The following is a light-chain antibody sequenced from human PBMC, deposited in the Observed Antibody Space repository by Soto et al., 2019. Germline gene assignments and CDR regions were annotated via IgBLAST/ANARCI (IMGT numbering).Light chain of an antibody. J-gene: IGKJ1*01. CDR1: QSVASNN. CDR2: GAS. CDR3: QQYGSSPRT. Sequence: EIVLTQSPGTLSLSPGERAPLSCRASQSVASNNLAWYQQKPGQSPRLLIYGASSRARGIPDRFTGSGSGTDFILTISRLEPEDFAVYYCQQYGSSPRTFGQGTRVEIK. V-gene: IGKV3-20*01.